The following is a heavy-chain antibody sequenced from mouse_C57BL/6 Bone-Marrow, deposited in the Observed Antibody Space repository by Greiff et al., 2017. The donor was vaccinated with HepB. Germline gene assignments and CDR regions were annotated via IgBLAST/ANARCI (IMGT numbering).Heavy chain of an antibody. Sequence: LVESGAELVRPGASVTLSCKASGYTFTDYEMHWVKQTPVHGLEWIGAIDPETGGTAYNQKFKGKAILTADKSSSTAYMELRSLTSEDSAVYYCTRYYYGSSYGAYWGQGTLVTVSA. CDR1: GYTFTDYE. CDR3: TRYYYGSSYGAY. D-gene: IGHD1-1*01. J-gene: IGHJ3*01. CDR2: IDPETGGT. V-gene: IGHV1-15*01.